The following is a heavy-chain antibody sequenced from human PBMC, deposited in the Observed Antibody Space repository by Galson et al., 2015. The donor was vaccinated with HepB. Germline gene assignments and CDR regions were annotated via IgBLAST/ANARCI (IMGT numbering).Heavy chain of an antibody. D-gene: IGHD1-26*01. V-gene: IGHV3-30*18. J-gene: IGHJ4*02. CDR1: GFTFSSYG. CDR3: AKDRIAWELAT. CDR2: ISYDGSNK. Sequence: SLRLSCAASGFTFSSYGMHWVRQAPGQGLEWVAVISYDGSNKYYADSVKGRFTISRDNSKNTLYLQMNSLRAEDTAVYYCAKDRIAWELATWGQGTLVTVSS.